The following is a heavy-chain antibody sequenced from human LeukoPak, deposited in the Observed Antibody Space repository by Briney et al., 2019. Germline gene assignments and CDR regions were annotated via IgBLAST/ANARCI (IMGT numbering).Heavy chain of an antibody. V-gene: IGHV3-23*01. J-gene: IGHJ4*02. Sequence: GGSLRLSCAASGFTFSSYAMSWVRQAPGQGLEWVSGISGSGGTTYYADSVKGRFTISRDFSKNTVFLHMNSLRAEDTAMYYCARGDDSGYYDYFDYWGQGALVTVSS. D-gene: IGHD3-22*01. CDR3: ARGDDSGYYDYFDY. CDR2: ISGSGGTT. CDR1: GFTFSSYA.